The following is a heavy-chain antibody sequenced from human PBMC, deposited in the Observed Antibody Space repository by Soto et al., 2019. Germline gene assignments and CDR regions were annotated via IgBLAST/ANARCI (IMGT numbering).Heavy chain of an antibody. CDR2: IIPVFGTA. Sequence: QVQLVQSGAEVKKPGSSVKVSYKASGGTFSSSAISWVRQAPGQGLEWMGGIIPVFGTANYAQKFQGRVTITADEATSPAYMELSSLRSEDTAVYYCSRGNYYGSSSYFYVMDLWGQGTTVTVSS. J-gene: IGHJ6*02. V-gene: IGHV1-69*12. CDR3: SRGNYYGSSSYFYVMDL. D-gene: IGHD3-10*01. CDR1: GGTFSSSA.